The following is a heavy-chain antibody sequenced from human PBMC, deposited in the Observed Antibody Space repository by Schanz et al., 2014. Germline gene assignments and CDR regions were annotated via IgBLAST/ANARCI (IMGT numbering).Heavy chain of an antibody. V-gene: IGHV3-11*06. D-gene: IGHD1-1*01. J-gene: IGHJ4*02. Sequence: QVQLVESGGGLVKPGGSLRLSCAASGFTFSDYYMSWIRQAPGKGLEWVSYISSSGSYTNYADSVKGRFTTSRDNGKKSMYLQMNGLRAEDTAVFYCARDGAELYYFDDWGQGTLXTVSS. CDR2: ISSSGSYT. CDR3: ARDGAELYYFDD. CDR1: GFTFSDYY.